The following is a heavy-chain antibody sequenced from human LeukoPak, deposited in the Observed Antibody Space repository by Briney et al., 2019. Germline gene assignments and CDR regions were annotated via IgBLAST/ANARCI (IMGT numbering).Heavy chain of an antibody. CDR1: EVTFDDYG. D-gene: IGHD2-2*03. V-gene: IGHV3-20*04. Sequence: GGSLTLSCSDSEVTFDDYGMNWVRQAPGKGLEWIAGINWDGGAIGYADSVKGRFTISRDNARNSLYLHMNSLRVEDTARYYCARDLSSSWYSLGYWGQGTLVTVSS. CDR2: INWDGGAI. CDR3: ARDLSSSWYSLGY. J-gene: IGHJ4*02.